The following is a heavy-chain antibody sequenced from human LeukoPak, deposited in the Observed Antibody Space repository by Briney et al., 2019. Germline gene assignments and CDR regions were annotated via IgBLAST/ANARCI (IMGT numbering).Heavy chain of an antibody. D-gene: IGHD4-17*01. CDR2: IDPSGGST. Sequence: ASVKVSCKASGYTVTTYYMHWVRQPPGQGLDWMGIIDPSGGSTSYAQKFQGRVTMTRDTSTSIVYMELSSLRSEDTAVYYCARDGHDYGDRYFDYWGQGTLVTVSS. CDR3: ARDGHDYGDRYFDY. V-gene: IGHV1-46*01. CDR1: GYTVTTYY. J-gene: IGHJ4*02.